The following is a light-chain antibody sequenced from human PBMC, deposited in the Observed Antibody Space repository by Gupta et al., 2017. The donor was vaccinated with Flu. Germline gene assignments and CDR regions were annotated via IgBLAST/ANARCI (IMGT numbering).Light chain of an antibody. CDR3: AAWDDSLNGHYV. CDR2: GNN. J-gene: IGLJ1*01. CDR1: SSNIGSNH. Sequence: QSVLAQPPSASGTPGQRVTMSCSGSSSNIGSNHVNWYQQVPGTAPKLLIYGNNQRPSGVPARFSGSKSGTSASLAISGLQSEDEADYYCAAWDDSLNGHYVFGTGTTVTVL. V-gene: IGLV1-44*01.